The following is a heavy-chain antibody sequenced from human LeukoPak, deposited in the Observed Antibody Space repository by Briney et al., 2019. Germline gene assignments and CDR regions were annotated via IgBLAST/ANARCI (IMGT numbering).Heavy chain of an antibody. CDR1: GFTFSSNA. J-gene: IGHJ4*02. Sequence: GGSLRLSCAASGFTFSSNAMSWVRQAPGKGLEGVSGILGSGGGIYYADSVKGRFTVSRDSSTNTLYLQMNSLRIEDTAVYYCAKAQYLPLLYDQAYWGQGTLVTVSS. V-gene: IGHV3-23*01. CDR3: AKAQYLPLLYDQAY. CDR2: ILGSGGGI. D-gene: IGHD2-2*01.